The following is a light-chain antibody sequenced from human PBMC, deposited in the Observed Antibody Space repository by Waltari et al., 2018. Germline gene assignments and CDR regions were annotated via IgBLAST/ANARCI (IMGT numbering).Light chain of an antibody. CDR1: QSVSSNY. CDR3: QQYGRSPWT. CDR2: DAS. V-gene: IGKV3-20*01. J-gene: IGKJ1*01. Sequence: FVLTQSPGTLSLSPGERVTLSCRASQSVSSNYLAWYQQKPGQSPRLLNYDASNRATSIADRFSGSGSGTDFTLTISRLEPEDVAVYYCQQYGRSPWTFGQGTKVEIK.